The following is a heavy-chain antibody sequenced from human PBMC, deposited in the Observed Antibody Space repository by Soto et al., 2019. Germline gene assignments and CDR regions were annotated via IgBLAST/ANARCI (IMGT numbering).Heavy chain of an antibody. J-gene: IGHJ4*02. V-gene: IGHV3-48*01. D-gene: IGHD3-10*01. Sequence: EVQVVESGGGSVQPGGSLRLSCAASGFTFSSYSMNWVRQAPGKGLEWVSYISTSSRTIYHADSVKGRFTISRDNAKNSLYLQMTSLRAKDSAMYYCARECFTMIRRTFDSWGQGTLVTVSS. CDR2: ISTSSRTI. CDR1: GFTFSSYS. CDR3: ARECFTMIRRTFDS.